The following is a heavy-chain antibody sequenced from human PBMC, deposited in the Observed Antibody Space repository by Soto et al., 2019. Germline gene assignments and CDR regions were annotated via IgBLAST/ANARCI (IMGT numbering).Heavy chain of an antibody. D-gene: IGHD6-19*01. J-gene: IGHJ4*02. CDR2: LWYDGSNK. CDR1: GFTFSSYG. Sequence: GGSLRLSCAASGFTFSSYGMHWVRQAPGKGLEWVAVLWYDGSNKYYADSVKGRFTISRDNSKNTLYLQMNSLRAEDTAVYYCARDKAVAGTSGFDYWGQGTLVTVSS. V-gene: IGHV3-33*08. CDR3: ARDKAVAGTSGFDY.